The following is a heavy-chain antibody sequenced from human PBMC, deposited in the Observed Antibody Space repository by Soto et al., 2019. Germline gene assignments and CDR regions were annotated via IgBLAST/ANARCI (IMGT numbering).Heavy chain of an antibody. V-gene: IGHV3-15*07. D-gene: IGHD4-4*01. J-gene: IGHJ4*02. CDR1: GFTFINAW. Sequence: EVQMVESGGGLVQPGGSLRLSCATSGFTFINAWMNWVRQAPGKGLELVGRVKSKTDGGTTDYAAPVKGRFTISRDDSKNTLFLQMNSLKIEDTALYYCTTDPYSTRDYWGQGTLVTVSS. CDR3: TTDPYSTRDY. CDR2: VKSKTDGGTT.